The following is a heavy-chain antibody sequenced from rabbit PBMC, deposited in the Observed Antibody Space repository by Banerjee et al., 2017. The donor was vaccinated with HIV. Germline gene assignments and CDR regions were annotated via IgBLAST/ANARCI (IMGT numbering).Heavy chain of an antibody. CDR2: ISSASSGYT. CDR1: GFDFSSYA. Sequence: QSLEESGGDLVKPGASLTLTCTASGFDFSSYAMSWVRQAPGKGLEWIACISSASSGYTYYANWAKGRFTISKTSSTTVTLQMTSLTAADTATYFCARDAGSSYYYFNLWGPGTLVTVS. D-gene: IGHD8-1*01. V-gene: IGHV1S40*01. CDR3: ARDAGSSYYYFNL. J-gene: IGHJ4*01.